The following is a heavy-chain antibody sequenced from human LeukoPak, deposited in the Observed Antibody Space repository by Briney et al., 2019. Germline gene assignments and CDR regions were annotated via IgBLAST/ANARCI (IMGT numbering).Heavy chain of an antibody. V-gene: IGHV4-38-2*01. J-gene: IGHJ6*04. D-gene: IGHD3-10*01. CDR2: IYHSGSS. CDR3: ARLFYYGPGIVDV. Sequence: SETLSLTCAVSSYSINSGYFWGWIRQPPGKRLEWLGSIYHSGSSDYNPSLKSRVTISVDTSKNQFSLKLISVTAADTAVYYCARLFYYGPGIVDVWSKGTTVTVSS. CDR1: SYSINSGYF.